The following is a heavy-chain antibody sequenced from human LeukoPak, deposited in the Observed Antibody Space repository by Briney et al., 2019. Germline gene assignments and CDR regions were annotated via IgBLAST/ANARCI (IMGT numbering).Heavy chain of an antibody. J-gene: IGHJ4*02. V-gene: IGHV4-59*01. CDR3: ARYATGPGSFDY. Sequence: SETLSLTCTVSGASISSYYWSWIRQPPGKGLEWIGYIYYSGSTNYNPSLKSRVTISVDTSKNQFSLKLSSVTAADTAVYYCARYATGPGSFDYWGQGTLVTVSS. CDR2: IYYSGST. D-gene: IGHD1-1*01. CDR1: GASISSYY.